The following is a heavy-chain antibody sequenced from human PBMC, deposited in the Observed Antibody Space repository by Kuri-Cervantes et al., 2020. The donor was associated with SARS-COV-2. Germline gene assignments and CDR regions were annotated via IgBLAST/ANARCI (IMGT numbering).Heavy chain of an antibody. V-gene: IGHV3-30*19. J-gene: IGHJ4*02. Sequence: GGSLRLSCAASGFTFSSYGMHWVRQAPGKGPEWVAVISYDGSNKYYADSVKGRFTISRDNSKNTLYLQMNSLRAEDTAVYYCARDGRGYSGYDYVYFVYWGQGTLVTVSS. CDR3: ARDGRGYSGYDYVYFVY. D-gene: IGHD5-12*01. CDR2: ISYDGSNK. CDR1: GFTFSSYG.